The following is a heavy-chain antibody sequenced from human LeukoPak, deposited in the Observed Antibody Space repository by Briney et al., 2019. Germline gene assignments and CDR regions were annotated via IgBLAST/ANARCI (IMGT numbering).Heavy chain of an antibody. CDR1: GGSFSGYY. V-gene: IGHV4-34*01. CDR3: ARESAEYYYDSRGRLCDAFDI. D-gene: IGHD3-22*01. CDR2: INHSGST. J-gene: IGHJ3*02. Sequence: SETLSLTCAVYGGSFSGYYWSWIRQPPGKGLEWIGEINHSGSTNYNPSLKSRVTISVDTTKNQFSLKLSSVTAADTAVYYCARESAEYYYDSRGRLCDAFDIWGQGTMVTVSS.